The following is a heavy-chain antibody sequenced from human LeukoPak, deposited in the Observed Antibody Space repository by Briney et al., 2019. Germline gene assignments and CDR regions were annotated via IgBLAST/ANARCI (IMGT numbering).Heavy chain of an antibody. CDR1: GFTFSDYY. CDR2: ISSSSSYT. Sequence: PGGSLRLSCAASGFTFSDYYMSWIRQAPGKGLEWVSYISSSSSYTNYADSVKGRFTISGDNAKNSLYLQMNSLRAEDTAVYYCARVHSSSWPDAFDIWGQGTMVTVSS. J-gene: IGHJ3*02. CDR3: ARVHSSSWPDAFDI. V-gene: IGHV3-11*06. D-gene: IGHD6-13*01.